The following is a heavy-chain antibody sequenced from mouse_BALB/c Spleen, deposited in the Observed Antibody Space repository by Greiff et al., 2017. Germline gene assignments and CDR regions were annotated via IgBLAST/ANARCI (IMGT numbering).Heavy chain of an antibody. CDR1: GFTFSSFG. CDR2: ISSGSSTI. V-gene: IGHV5-17*02. J-gene: IGHJ1*01. Sequence: EVQLVESGGGLVQPGGSRKLSCAASGFTFSSFGMHWVRQAPEKGLEWVAYISSGSSTIYYADTVKGRFTISRDNPKNTLFLQMTSLRSEDTAMYYCARWRYFDVWGAGTTVTVSS. CDR3: ARWRYFDV.